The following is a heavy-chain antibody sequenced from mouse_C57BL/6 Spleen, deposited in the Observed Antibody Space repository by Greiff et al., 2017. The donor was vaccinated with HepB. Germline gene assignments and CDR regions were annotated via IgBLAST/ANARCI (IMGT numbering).Heavy chain of an antibody. V-gene: IGHV3-6*01. J-gene: IGHJ4*01. D-gene: IGHD1-1*01. CDR3: ARDLPDYYGSSSYAMDY. CDR2: ISYDGSN. Sequence: EVQVVESGPGLVKPSQSLSLTCSVTGYSITSGYYWNWIRQFPGNKLEWMGYISYDGSNNYNPSLKNRISITRDTSKNQFFLKLNSVTTEDTATYYCARDLPDYYGSSSYAMDYWGQGTSVTVSS. CDR1: GYSITSGYY.